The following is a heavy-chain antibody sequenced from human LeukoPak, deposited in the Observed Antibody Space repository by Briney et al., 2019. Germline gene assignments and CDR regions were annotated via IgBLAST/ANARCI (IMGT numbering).Heavy chain of an antibody. D-gene: IGHD2-21*01. CDR1: GDSISSSSYY. Sequence: SETLSLTCTVSGDSISSSSYYWGWIRQPPGKGLEWIGSIYYSGSTYDNPSLKSRVTISVDTSKNQFSLKLSSVTAADTAVYYCARGGYCGGDCYSAVEYFQHWGQGTLVTVSS. CDR3: ARGGYCGGDCYSAVEYFQH. V-gene: IGHV4-39*07. CDR2: IYYSGST. J-gene: IGHJ1*01.